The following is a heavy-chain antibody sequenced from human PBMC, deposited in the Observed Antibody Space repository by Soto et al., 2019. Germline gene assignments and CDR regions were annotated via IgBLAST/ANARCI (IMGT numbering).Heavy chain of an antibody. CDR3: ARDRWLHQPAYGMDV. D-gene: IGHD6-19*01. J-gene: IGHJ6*02. CDR1: GGTFSSYA. V-gene: IGHV1-69*13. CDR2: IIPIFGTA. Sequence: SVKVSCKASGGTFSSYAISWVRQAPGQGLEWMGGIIPIFGTANYAQKFQGRVTITADESTSTAYMELSSLRSEDTAGYYCARDRWLHQPAYGMDVWGQGTTDTVSS.